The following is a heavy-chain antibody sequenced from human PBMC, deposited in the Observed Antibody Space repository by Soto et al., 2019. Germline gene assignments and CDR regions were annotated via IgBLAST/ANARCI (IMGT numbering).Heavy chain of an antibody. D-gene: IGHD2-15*01. V-gene: IGHV3-66*01. J-gene: IGHJ3*02. CDR2: IYSGGNT. Sequence: GCMRLSSAASRVIVCSNYISWTRQATGKELEWISVIYSGGNTYYADSVRGRFTISRDSSKNTLYLQMNSLRAEDTAVYYCARDPEVAATRRRAFDIWGQGTMVTVSS. CDR3: ARDPEVAATRRRAFDI. CDR1: RVIVCSNY.